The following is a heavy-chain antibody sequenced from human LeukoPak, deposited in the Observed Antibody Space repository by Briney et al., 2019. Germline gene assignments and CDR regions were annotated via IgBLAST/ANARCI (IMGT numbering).Heavy chain of an antibody. Sequence: ASVKVSCKASGYTFTSYYMHWVRQAPGQGLEWMGIINPSGGSTSYAQKFQGRVTMTRDTSTSTVYMELSSLRSEDTAVYYCAGAQEYVGYVGYYYYYMDVWGKGTKVTVSS. J-gene: IGHJ6*03. CDR2: INPSGGST. CDR3: AGAQEYVGYVGYYYYYMDV. V-gene: IGHV1-46*01. CDR1: GYTFTSYY. D-gene: IGHD5-12*01.